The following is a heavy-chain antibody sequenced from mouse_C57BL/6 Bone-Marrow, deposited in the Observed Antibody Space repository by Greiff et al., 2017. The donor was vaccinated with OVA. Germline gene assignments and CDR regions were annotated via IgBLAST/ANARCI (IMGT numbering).Heavy chain of an antibody. CDR1: GFNIKDDY. D-gene: IGHD2-5*01. J-gene: IGHJ3*01. V-gene: IGHV14-4*01. CDR3: TPFYSNFAWFAY. CDR2: IDPENGDT. Sequence: EVQLQQSGAELVRPGASVKLSCTASGFNIKDDYMHWVKQRPEQGLEWIGWIDPENGDTEYASKFQGKATIPADPSSNTAYLQLSSLTAEDTAVYYCTPFYSNFAWFAYWGQGTLVTVSA.